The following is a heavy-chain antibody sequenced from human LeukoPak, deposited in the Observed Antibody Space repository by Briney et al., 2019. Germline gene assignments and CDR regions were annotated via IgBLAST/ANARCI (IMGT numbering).Heavy chain of an antibody. CDR2: INHSGST. J-gene: IGHJ5*02. V-gene: IGHV4-34*01. Sequence: SETLSLTCAVYGGSFSGYYWSWIRQPPGKGLEWIGEINHSGSTNYNPSLKSRVTISVDTPKNQFSLKLSSVTAADTAVYYCARGRITIFGVVPRWFDPWGQGTLVTVSS. CDR3: ARGRITIFGVVPRWFDP. CDR1: GGSFSGYY. D-gene: IGHD3-3*01.